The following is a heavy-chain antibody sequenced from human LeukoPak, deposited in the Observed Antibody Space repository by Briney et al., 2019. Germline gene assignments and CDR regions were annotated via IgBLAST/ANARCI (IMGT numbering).Heavy chain of an antibody. CDR2: ISGSGRST. CDR3: AKEGYSHSYNYCFDY. V-gene: IGHV3-23*01. D-gene: IGHD5-18*01. Sequence: PGGSLRLSCAASGITFSKYAMTWVRQAPGKGLEWVSAISGSGRSTYYADSVKGRFTISRDNSKNTVSLLLNSLRAEDTAIYYCAKEGYSHSYNYCFDYWGQGTLVTVSS. J-gene: IGHJ4*02. CDR1: GITFSKYA.